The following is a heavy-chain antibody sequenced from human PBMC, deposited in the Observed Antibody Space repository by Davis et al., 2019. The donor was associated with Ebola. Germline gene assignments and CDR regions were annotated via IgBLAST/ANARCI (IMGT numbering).Heavy chain of an antibody. V-gene: IGHV4-34*01. CDR3: ASRAWEGYCSGGSCGEDY. Sequence: PGGSLRLSCAVYGGSFSGYYWSWIRQPPGKGLAWIGEINHSGSTNYNPSLKSRVTISVDTSKNQFSLKLSSVTAADTAVYYCASRAWEGYCSGGSCGEDYWGQGTLVTVSS. J-gene: IGHJ4*02. CDR2: INHSGST. D-gene: IGHD2-15*01. CDR1: GGSFSGYY.